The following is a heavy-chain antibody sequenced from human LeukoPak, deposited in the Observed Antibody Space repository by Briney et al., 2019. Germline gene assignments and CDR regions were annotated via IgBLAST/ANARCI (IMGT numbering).Heavy chain of an antibody. CDR2: ISDSGGST. J-gene: IGHJ4*02. Sequence: GGSLRLSCAVSGITLSNYGMTWVRQAPGKGLEWVAGISDSGGSTNYADSVKGRFTISRDNPKNTLYLQMNSLRAEDTAVYFCANLGVVIRVILVGFHKEAYYFDSWGQGALVTVSS. V-gene: IGHV3-23*01. CDR1: GITLSNYG. D-gene: IGHD3-22*01. CDR3: ANLGVVIRVILVGFHKEAYYFDS.